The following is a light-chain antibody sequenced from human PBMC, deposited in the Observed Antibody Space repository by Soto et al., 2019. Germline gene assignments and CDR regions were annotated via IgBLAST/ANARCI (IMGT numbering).Light chain of an antibody. Sequence: DIQLTQSPSSLSASVGDRVTITCRASEGISGRLAWYQRKPGKVPTLLISPASSFQSGVPSRFSGSASGTDFSLTITSLQPEDFATYYCLQLYRYPLTFGGGTTVDIK. CDR2: PAS. V-gene: IGKV1-9*01. J-gene: IGKJ4*01. CDR1: EGISGR. CDR3: LQLYRYPLT.